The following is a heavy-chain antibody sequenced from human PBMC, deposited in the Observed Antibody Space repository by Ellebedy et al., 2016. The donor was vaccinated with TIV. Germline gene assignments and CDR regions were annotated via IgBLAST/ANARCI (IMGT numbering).Heavy chain of an antibody. Sequence: GESLKISCAASGFTFSSFAMNWVRQAPGKGLEWVSVISASGGTSYYTDSVKGRFTITRDNSKNTLYLQMNSLRAEDTAVYYCAKEYYYGSRSYLDAFDIWGQGTLVTVSS. J-gene: IGHJ3*02. CDR3: AKEYYYGSRSYLDAFDI. CDR1: GFTFSSFA. D-gene: IGHD3-10*01. CDR2: ISASGGTS. V-gene: IGHV3-23*01.